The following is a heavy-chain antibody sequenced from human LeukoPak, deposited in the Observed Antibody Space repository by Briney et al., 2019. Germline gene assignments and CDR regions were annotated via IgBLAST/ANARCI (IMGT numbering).Heavy chain of an antibody. V-gene: IGHV3-53*01. D-gene: IGHD3-22*01. CDR1: GFTVSSNY. CDR2: IYSGGST. J-gene: IGHJ4*02. Sequence: TGGSLRLSCAASGFTVSSNYMSWVRQAPGKGLEWVSVIYSGGSTYYADSVKGRFTISRHNSKNTLYLQMNSLRAEDTAVYYCAKAAYYDSSGYPDYWGQGTLVTVSS. CDR3: AKAAYYDSSGYPDY.